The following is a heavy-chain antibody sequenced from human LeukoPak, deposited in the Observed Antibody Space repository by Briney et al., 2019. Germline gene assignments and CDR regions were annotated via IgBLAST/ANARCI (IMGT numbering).Heavy chain of an antibody. J-gene: IGHJ5*02. Sequence: GGSLRLSCAASGFTFSSYGMHWVRQAPGKGLEWVAFIRYDGSNKYYADSVKGRFTISRDNSKNTLYLQMNSLRAEDTAVYYCAKDPKFSGENDNWSDPWGQGTLVTVSS. CDR2: IRYDGSNK. CDR1: GFTFSSYG. V-gene: IGHV3-30*02. CDR3: AKDPKFSGENDNWSDP. D-gene: IGHD3-10*01.